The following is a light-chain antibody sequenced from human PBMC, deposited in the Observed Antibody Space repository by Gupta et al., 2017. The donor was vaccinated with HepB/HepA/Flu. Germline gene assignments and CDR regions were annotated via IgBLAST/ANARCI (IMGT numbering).Light chain of an antibody. J-gene: IGLJ1*01. Sequence: QSVLTQPPSASGTPGQRVSISCSGSGSNIGSNTVNWYRQLPGTAPKLLIYNNNQRPSGVPDRFAGSKSGTSASRAIRGLQSEDEAEFYCAAWDVSLIFYVCGTGTKVTVL. CDR3: AAWDVSLIFYV. CDR2: NNN. CDR1: GSNIGSNT. V-gene: IGLV1-44*01.